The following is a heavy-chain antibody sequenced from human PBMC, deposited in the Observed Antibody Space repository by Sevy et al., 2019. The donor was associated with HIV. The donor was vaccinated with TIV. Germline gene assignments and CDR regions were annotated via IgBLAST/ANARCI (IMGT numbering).Heavy chain of an antibody. V-gene: IGHV1-2*02. D-gene: IGHD3-10*01. CDR2: IKPKSGGT. CDR3: ARVISRAGDAFDN. Sequence: ASVKVSCKASGYTFTGYYMHWVRQAPGQGLEWMGWIKPKSGGTNYAQKVQGRVTMTRDTSISTAYMELSRLRSDDTAVYYCARVISRAGDAFDNWGQGTMVTVSS. J-gene: IGHJ3*02. CDR1: GYTFTGYY.